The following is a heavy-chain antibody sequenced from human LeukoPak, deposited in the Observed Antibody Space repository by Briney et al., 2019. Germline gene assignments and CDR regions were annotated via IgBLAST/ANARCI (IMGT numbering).Heavy chain of an antibody. CDR1: GGSMSGYY. J-gene: IGHJ6*02. D-gene: IGHD2-15*01. CDR2: IFYSGST. CDR3: ARTLDCSSSSCSYGMDF. V-gene: IGHV4-59*08. Sequence: SETLSLTCAVSGGSMSGYYWSWIRQPPGKELEWIGYIFYSGSTNYNPSLKSRVTISVDTSKNQFSLKLSSVTAADTAVYYCARTLDCSSSSCSYGMDFWAKGPRSPSP.